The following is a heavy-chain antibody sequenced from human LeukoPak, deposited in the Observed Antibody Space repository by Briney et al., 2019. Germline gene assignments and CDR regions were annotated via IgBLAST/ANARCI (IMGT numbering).Heavy chain of an antibody. Sequence: SETLSLTCTVSGGSISSGGYYWSWIRQHPGKGLEWIGYIYYSGSTYYNPSLKSRVTTSVDTSKNQFSLKLSSVTAADTAVYYCARDQYYYYGMDVWGQGTTVTVSS. CDR3: ARDQYYYYGMDV. CDR2: IYYSGST. J-gene: IGHJ6*02. V-gene: IGHV4-31*03. CDR1: GGSISSGGYY.